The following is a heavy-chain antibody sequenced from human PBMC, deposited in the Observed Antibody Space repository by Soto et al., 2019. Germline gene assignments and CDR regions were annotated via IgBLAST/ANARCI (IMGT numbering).Heavy chain of an antibody. V-gene: IGHV3-23*01. Sequence: EVQLLESGGGLVQPGGSLRLSCAASGFTFSSYAMSWVRQAPGKGLEWVSAISGSGGSTYYADSVKGRFTISRDNSKNTLYLQMNSLRAEDTAVYYCAKEGLRYFDWPQGYFDLWGRGTLATVSS. CDR3: AKEGLRYFDWPQGYFDL. D-gene: IGHD3-9*01. CDR1: GFTFSSYA. J-gene: IGHJ2*01. CDR2: ISGSGGST.